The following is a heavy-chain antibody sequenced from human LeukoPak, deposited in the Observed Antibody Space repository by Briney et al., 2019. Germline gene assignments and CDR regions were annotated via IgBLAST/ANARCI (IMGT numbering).Heavy chain of an antibody. CDR3: ARVTTRIVTGDFDY. CDR1: GFTFSRYA. Sequence: GGSLRLSCATSGFTFSRYAMHWVRQAPGKGLEWVALISYDANIGSNKYYADSVKGRFTISRDNAKNSLYLQMNSLRAEDTAVYYCARVTTRIVTGDFDYWGQGTLVTVSS. D-gene: IGHD1-1*01. V-gene: IGHV3-30-3*01. J-gene: IGHJ4*02. CDR2: ISYDANIGSNK.